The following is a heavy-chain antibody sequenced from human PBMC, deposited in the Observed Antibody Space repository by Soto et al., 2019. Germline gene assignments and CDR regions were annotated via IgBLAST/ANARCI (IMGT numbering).Heavy chain of an antibody. CDR1: GGSISSYY. Sequence: SETLSLTCTVSGGSISSYYWSWILQPPGKGLEWIGYIYYSGSTNYNPSLKSRVTISVDTSKNQFSLKLSSVTAADTAVYYCARHDYSNYGQNYYYYYMDVWGKGTTVTVSS. V-gene: IGHV4-59*08. CDR3: ARHDYSNYGQNYYYYYMDV. J-gene: IGHJ6*03. D-gene: IGHD4-4*01. CDR2: IYYSGST.